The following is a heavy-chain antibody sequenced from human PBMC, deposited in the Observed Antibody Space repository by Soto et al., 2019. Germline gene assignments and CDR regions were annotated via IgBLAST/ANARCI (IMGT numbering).Heavy chain of an antibody. V-gene: IGHV4-31*03. J-gene: IGHJ4*02. CDR3: ARLRGYSYGVDY. CDR2: IYYSGST. CDR1: GGYISSGCYY. Sequence: SETLSLTCTVSGGYISSGCYYWSWIRQHPGKGLEWIGYIYYSGSTYYNPSLKSRVTISVDTSKNQFSLKLSSVTAADTAVYYCARLRGYSYGVDYWGQGTLVTVSS. D-gene: IGHD5-18*01.